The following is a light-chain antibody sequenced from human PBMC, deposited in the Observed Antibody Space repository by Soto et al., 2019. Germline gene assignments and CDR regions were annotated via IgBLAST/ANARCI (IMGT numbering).Light chain of an antibody. CDR1: SNDVGSYDL. Sequence: QSVLTQPASVSGSPGQSINISCTGTSNDVGSYDLVSWYQLHPGKAPKLVLYEANKRPSGISNRFSVSKSGNTASLTISGLQAEDEAHYYCCSYARGRIWVFGGGTKLTVL. CDR3: CSYARGRIWV. J-gene: IGLJ3*02. V-gene: IGLV2-23*01. CDR2: EAN.